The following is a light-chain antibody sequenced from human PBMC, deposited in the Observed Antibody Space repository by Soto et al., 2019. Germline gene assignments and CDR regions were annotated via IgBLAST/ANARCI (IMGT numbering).Light chain of an antibody. J-gene: IGKJ3*01. CDR2: EVF. CDR3: MKSIQLPPT. Sequence: EIVMTQTPVSLSVTPGQPASISCKSSQSLLFSDAKTYLYWYLQRPGQPPQLLISEVFNRFSGVPDRFSGSGSGTEFTRTISRVEAEDVGIYYCMKSIQLPPTFGHGTKVDIK. CDR1: QSLLFSDAKTY. V-gene: IGKV2D-29*01.